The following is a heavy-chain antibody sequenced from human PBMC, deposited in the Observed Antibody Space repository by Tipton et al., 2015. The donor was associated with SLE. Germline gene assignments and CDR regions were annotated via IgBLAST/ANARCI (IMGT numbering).Heavy chain of an antibody. Sequence: TLSLTCAVSGYSISSGYYWGWIRQPPGKGLEWIGSIYHSGSTYYNPSPKSRVTISVDTSKNQFSLKLSSVTAADTAVYYCARSVGRWYWGQGTLVTVSS. V-gene: IGHV4-38-2*01. CDR3: ARSVGRWY. CDR1: GYSISSGYY. CDR2: IYHSGST. D-gene: IGHD4-23*01. J-gene: IGHJ4*02.